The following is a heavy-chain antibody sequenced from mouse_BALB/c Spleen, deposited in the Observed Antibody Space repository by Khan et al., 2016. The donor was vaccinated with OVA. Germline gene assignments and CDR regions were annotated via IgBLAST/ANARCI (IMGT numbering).Heavy chain of an antibody. Sequence: QVQLKESGPGLVQPSQSLSITCTVTGFSLITYGVHWVRQSPGKGLEWLGVIWRGGSTDYNAAFISRMSISKDNSKSQVFFKMNSLQAEDTAIYYCARKSYKYDFTYWGRGTPVTVSS. J-gene: IGHJ3*01. CDR2: IWRGGST. D-gene: IGHD2-12*01. CDR1: GFSLITYG. V-gene: IGHV2-4-1*01. CDR3: ARKSYKYDFTY.